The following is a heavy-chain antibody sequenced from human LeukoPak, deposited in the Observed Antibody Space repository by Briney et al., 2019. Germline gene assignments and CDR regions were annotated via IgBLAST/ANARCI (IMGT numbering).Heavy chain of an antibody. Sequence: GRSLRLSCAASGFTFSSYAMHWVRQAPGKGLEWVAVISYDGSNKYYADSVKGRFTVSRDNSKNTLYLQTNSLRAEDTAVYYCLFEMTAPYYFDYWGQGTLVTVSS. CDR2: ISYDGSNK. J-gene: IGHJ4*02. CDR1: GFTFSSYA. V-gene: IGHV3-30-3*01. D-gene: IGHD2-21*02. CDR3: LFEMTAPYYFDY.